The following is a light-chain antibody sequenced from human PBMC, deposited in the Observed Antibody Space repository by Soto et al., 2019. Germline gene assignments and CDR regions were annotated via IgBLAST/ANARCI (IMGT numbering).Light chain of an antibody. CDR2: QVS. V-gene: IGLV2-14*01. J-gene: IGLJ2*01. CDR3: SSYTSNSPLGI. Sequence: QSVLTQTASVSGSPGQSITISCTGTSSDVGAYNYVAWYHQHPGKAPKLLIFQVSNRPSGVSNRFSGSKSGNTASLAISGLQPEDEGTYYCSSYTSNSPLGIFGGGTQLTVL. CDR1: SSDVGAYNY.